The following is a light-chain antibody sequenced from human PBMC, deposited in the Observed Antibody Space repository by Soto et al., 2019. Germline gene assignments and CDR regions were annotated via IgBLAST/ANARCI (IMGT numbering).Light chain of an antibody. J-gene: IGKJ1*01. CDR1: QSISTD. Sequence: EIVLAQSPATLSLSPGERATLSCRASQSISTDLAWYQQKPGQAPRLLIYDSSTRAPGIPARFGGSGSGTDFSLTISSLEPEDFAVYHCQQLSEWPRTFGQGTKVEIK. CDR2: DSS. V-gene: IGKV3-11*01. CDR3: QQLSEWPRT.